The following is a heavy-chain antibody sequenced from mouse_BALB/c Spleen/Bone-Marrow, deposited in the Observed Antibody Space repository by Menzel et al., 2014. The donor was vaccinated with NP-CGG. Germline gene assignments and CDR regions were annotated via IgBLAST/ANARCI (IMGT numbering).Heavy chain of an antibody. D-gene: IGHD1-2*01. CDR2: IWSDGST. CDR3: ARSLRAYAMDY. V-gene: IGHV2-6*02. Sequence: QVQLQQSGPGLVAPSQSLSITCTVPGFSLTSYGVHWVRRPPGKGLEWLVVIWSDGSTTYNSALKSRLSISKDNSKSQVFLKMNSLQTDDTAMCYCARSLRAYAMDYWGQGTSVTVSS. CDR1: GFSLTSYG. J-gene: IGHJ4*01.